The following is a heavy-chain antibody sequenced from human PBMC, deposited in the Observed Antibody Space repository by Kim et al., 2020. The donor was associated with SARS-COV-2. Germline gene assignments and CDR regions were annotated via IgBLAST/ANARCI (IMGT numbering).Heavy chain of an antibody. CDR2: MWYDGANK. CDR3: AKPIGGGTYYSAFDI. Sequence: GGSLRLSCAASGFAFSSYGMHWVRQAPGKGLEWVAIMWYDGANKYYADSVKGRFTISRDSSKNTVYLQMNSLRAEDTALYYCAKPIGGGTYYSAFDIWGQGTMVTVSS. D-gene: IGHD1-26*01. J-gene: IGHJ3*02. V-gene: IGHV3-33*06. CDR1: GFAFSSYG.